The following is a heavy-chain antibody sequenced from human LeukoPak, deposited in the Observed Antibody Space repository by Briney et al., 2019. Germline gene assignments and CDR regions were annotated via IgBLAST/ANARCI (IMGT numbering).Heavy chain of an antibody. CDR3: ARGERTLSS. CDR2: ISGDGSST. V-gene: IGHV3-74*01. D-gene: IGHD1-1*01. J-gene: IGHJ5*02. CDR1: GFTFSSFY. Sequence: GGSLRLSCAASGFTFSSFYMHWVRQVPGKGLVWVSRISGDGSSTTYVDSVKGRFTISRDNAKNTLYLQMNSLRAEDTAVYYCARGERTLSSWGQGTRVIVSS.